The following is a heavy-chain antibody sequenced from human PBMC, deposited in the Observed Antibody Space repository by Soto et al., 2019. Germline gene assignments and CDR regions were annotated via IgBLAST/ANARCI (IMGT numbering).Heavy chain of an antibody. V-gene: IGHV3-30*18. CDR1: GFVFSDYG. J-gene: IGHJ3*01. D-gene: IGHD3-22*01. Sequence: QMNLVESGGGVVQPGRSLRLSCAASGFVFSDYGMHWVRQAPGKGLERVALITNDGNNEYYRGSVKGRFSISRGRSTNTVFLHMTSLRREDSAVYHCVKAQERSAQYFAVVITAFDFWGQGTMVTVSS. CDR3: VKAQERSAQYFAVVITAFDF. CDR2: ITNDGNNE.